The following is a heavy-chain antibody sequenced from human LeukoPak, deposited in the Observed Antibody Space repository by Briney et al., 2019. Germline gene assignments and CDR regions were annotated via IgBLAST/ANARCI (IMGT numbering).Heavy chain of an antibody. D-gene: IGHD3-22*01. CDR3: AKDYYDYFDY. Sequence: GGSLRLSCAASGFTFSSYGMHWVRQAPGKGLEWVSFIRYDGSDKYYADSVRGRFTISRDNSKNTLYLQMNSLRAEDTAVYYCAKDYYDYFDYWGQGTLVTVSS. J-gene: IGHJ4*02. V-gene: IGHV3-30*02. CDR1: GFTFSSYG. CDR2: IRYDGSDK.